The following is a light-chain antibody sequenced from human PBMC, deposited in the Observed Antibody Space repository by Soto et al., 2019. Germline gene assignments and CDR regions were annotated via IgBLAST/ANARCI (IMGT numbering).Light chain of an antibody. CDR2: DVT. J-gene: IGLJ1*01. CDR1: SNDVGLYNY. CDR3: SSYKISTTYV. Sequence: QSVLTQPASVSGSPGQSITISCTGTSNDVGLYNYVSWYQQHPGKAPKLMIYDVTERPSGVSNRFSGSKSGNTASLTISGLQAEDEGDYYCSSYKISTTYVFGTGTKVTVL. V-gene: IGLV2-14*03.